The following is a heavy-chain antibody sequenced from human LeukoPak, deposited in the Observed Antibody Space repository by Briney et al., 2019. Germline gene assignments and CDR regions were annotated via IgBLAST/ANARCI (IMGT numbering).Heavy chain of an antibody. D-gene: IGHD1-26*01. J-gene: IGHJ6*03. V-gene: IGHV3-23*01. CDR2: ISGTADTT. CDR1: GFYSNDYARYA. Sequence: GGSLRLSSAGSGFYSNDYARYAMSWVRQAPGKGLEWVSAISGTADTTKYADSVKGRFTISRDNSKNTLYLQMNSLRAEDTAVYYCAKGWDNFYFYYYMDVWGKGTMVTVSS. CDR3: AKGWDNFYFYYYMDV.